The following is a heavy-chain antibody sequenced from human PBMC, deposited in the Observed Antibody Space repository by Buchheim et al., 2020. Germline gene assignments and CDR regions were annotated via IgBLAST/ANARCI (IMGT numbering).Heavy chain of an antibody. CDR3: ARGPNTTAHLDY. Sequence: QVQLQQWGAGLLKPSETLSLTCAVYGGSFSNYYWGWIRQPPGKGLEWIGEIIKSGRTNYNPSLKSRATISMDTSKSQFSLKPSSVTAADTAVYYCARGPNTTAHLDYWGQGTLVTVSS. CDR1: GGSFSNYY. J-gene: IGHJ4*02. CDR2: IIKSGRT. D-gene: IGHD1-1*01. V-gene: IGHV4-34*01.